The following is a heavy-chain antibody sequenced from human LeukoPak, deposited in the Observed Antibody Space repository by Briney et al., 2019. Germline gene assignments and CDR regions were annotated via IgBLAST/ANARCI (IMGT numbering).Heavy chain of an antibody. J-gene: IGHJ6*03. Sequence: GGSLRLPCAASGFTFSSYWMNWVRQAPGKGLEWISYISGSGFTIHYADSVKGRFTISRDNAKNSLYLQMNSLRAEDTAVYYWARGVPKTSYYYYYMDVWGKGTTGTGSS. CDR3: ARGVPKTSYYYYYMDV. D-gene: IGHD4-11*01. V-gene: IGHV3-48*01. CDR1: GFTFSSYW. CDR2: ISGSGFTI.